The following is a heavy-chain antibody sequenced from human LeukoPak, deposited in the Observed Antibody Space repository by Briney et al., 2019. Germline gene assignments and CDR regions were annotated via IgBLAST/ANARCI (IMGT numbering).Heavy chain of an antibody. J-gene: IGHJ4*02. CDR2: IGGSSDFT. CDR3: AKADRGWGVITKD. Sequence: GGSLRLSCAASGFTFSDYAMSWVRQAPGKGLEWVSAIGGSSDFTYYAEYVKGRFTISRDNSKETLYLQMNSLRAEDTAVCYCAKADRGWGVITKDWGQGTLVTVSS. V-gene: IGHV3-23*01. CDR1: GFTFSDYA. D-gene: IGHD3-10*01.